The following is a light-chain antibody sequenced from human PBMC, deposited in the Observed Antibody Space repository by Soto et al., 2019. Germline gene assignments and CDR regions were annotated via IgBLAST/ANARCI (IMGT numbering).Light chain of an antibody. CDR1: QDITTY. J-gene: IGKJ5*01. CDR2: DAS. Sequence: DIQLTQSPSSLSASVGDRVTFTCQASQDITTYLNWYQQKPGKAPKLLIFDASSLKTGVPSRFSGSGSGTHFTFVISSLQPEDVAVYYCQQFDNFPITFGQGTRREIK. V-gene: IGKV1-33*01. CDR3: QQFDNFPIT.